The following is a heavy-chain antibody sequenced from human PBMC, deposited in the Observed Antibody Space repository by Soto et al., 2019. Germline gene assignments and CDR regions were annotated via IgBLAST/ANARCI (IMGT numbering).Heavy chain of an antibody. Sequence: LKISCKGSGYSFTSYWIGWVRQMPGKGLEWMGIIYLGDSDTRYSPSFQGQVTISADKSISTAYLQWSSLKASDTAMYYCARQTYCSSTSCYTVDSWGQGTLVTVSS. J-gene: IGHJ4*02. V-gene: IGHV5-51*01. CDR2: IYLGDSDT. D-gene: IGHD2-2*02. CDR1: GYSFTSYW. CDR3: ARQTYCSSTSCYTVDS.